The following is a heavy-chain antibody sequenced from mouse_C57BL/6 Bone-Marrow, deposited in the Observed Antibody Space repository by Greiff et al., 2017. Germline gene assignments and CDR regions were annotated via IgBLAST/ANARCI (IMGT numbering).Heavy chain of an antibody. Sequence: EVKLVESGEGLVKPGGSLKLSCAASGFTFSSYAMSWVRQTPEKRLEWVAYISSGGDYIYYADTVKGRFTISRDNARNTLYLQMSSLKSEDTAMYYCARYNYGSSHWCFDVWGTGTTVTVSS. CDR3: ARYNYGSSHWCFDV. V-gene: IGHV5S21*01. D-gene: IGHD1-1*01. CDR2: ISSGGDYI. J-gene: IGHJ1*03. CDR1: GFTFSSYA.